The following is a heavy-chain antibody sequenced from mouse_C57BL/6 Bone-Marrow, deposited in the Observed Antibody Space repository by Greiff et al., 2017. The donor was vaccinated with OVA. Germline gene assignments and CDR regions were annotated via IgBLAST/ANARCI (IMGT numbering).Heavy chain of an antibody. CDR2: ISDGGSYT. J-gene: IGHJ1*03. V-gene: IGHV5-4*03. CDR1: GFTFSSYA. Sequence: EVMLVESGGGLVKPGGSLKLSCAASGFTFSSYAMSWVRQTPEKRLEWVATISDGGSYTYYPDNVKGRFTISRDNAKNNLYLQMSHLKSEDTAMYYCARSTMVTTGYFDVWGTGTTVTVSS. CDR3: ARSTMVTTGYFDV. D-gene: IGHD2-2*01.